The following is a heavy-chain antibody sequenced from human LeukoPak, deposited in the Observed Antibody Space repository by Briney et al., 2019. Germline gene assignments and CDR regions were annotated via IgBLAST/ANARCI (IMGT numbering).Heavy chain of an antibody. Sequence: KTSETLSLTCTVSGDSINSNNYYWGWIRQPPGKGLEWIGSIYDSGSTYYNPSLKSRVTISVDTSKNQSSLRLSSVTAADTAVYYCARHGIGSRDAFDIWGQGTTVTVSS. CDR2: IYDSGST. CDR3: ARHGIGSRDAFDI. J-gene: IGHJ3*02. D-gene: IGHD1-26*01. CDR1: GDSINSNNYY. V-gene: IGHV4-39*01.